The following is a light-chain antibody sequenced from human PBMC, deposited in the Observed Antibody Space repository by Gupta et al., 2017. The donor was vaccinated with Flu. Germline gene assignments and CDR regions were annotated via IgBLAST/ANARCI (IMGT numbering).Light chain of an antibody. J-gene: IGKJ1*01. CDR3: QQDGRSPRT. CDR2: DSS. CDR1: QTIRTNS. Sequence: EIVLTQSPGTLSLSPGERATLSCRASQTIRTNSVAWYQRKPGQAPRLLIYDSSNRATGIPDRFSGSGSGTEFTLTISRLEPEDFAVYYCQQDGRSPRTFGQGTTVEIK. V-gene: IGKV3-20*01.